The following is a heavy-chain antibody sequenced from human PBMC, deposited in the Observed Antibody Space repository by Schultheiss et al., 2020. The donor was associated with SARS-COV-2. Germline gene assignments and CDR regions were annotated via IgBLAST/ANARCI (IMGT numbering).Heavy chain of an antibody. CDR3: ARSRSGHRVGVVIKPFDY. V-gene: IGHV4-34*01. J-gene: IGHJ4*02. Sequence: SQTLSLTCAVYGGSFSGYYWSWIRQPPGKGLEWIGEINHSGSTKYNPSLKSRVTISVDTSKNQFSLKLSSVTAADTAVYYCARSRSGHRVGVVIKPFDYWGQGTLVTVSS. CDR1: GGSFSGYY. D-gene: IGHD3-3*01. CDR2: INHSGST.